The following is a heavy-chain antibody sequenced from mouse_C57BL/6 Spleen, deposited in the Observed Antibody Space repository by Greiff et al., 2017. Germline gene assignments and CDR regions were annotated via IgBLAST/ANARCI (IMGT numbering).Heavy chain of an antibody. CDR1: GYTFTSYW. V-gene: IGHV1-59*01. J-gene: IGHJ1*03. CDR3: ANDGNLAGWYCDG. Sequence: QVQLKQPGAELVRPGTSVKLSCKASGYTFTSYWMHWVKQRPGQGLEWIGVIDPSDSYTNYNQKFKGKATLTVDTSSSTAYMQLSSLTSEDSAVYYCANDGNLAGWYCDGGGTGTTVTVSS. D-gene: IGHD2-1*01. CDR2: IDPSDSYT.